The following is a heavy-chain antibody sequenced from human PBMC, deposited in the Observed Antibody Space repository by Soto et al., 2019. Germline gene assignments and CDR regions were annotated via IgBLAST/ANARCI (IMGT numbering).Heavy chain of an antibody. CDR2: IIPIFGTA. J-gene: IGHJ4*02. CDR3: ARTQYYYDSSGYPLLFDY. CDR1: GGTFSSYA. Sequence: SVEVSCKXSGGTFSSYAISWVRQAPGQGLEWMGGIIPIFGTANYAQKFQGRVTITADESTSTAYMELSSLRSEDTAVYYCARTQYYYDSSGYPLLFDYWGQGTLVTVSS. V-gene: IGHV1-69*13. D-gene: IGHD3-22*01.